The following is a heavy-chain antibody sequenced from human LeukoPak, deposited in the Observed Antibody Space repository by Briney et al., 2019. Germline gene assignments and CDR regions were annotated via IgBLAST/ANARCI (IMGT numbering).Heavy chain of an antibody. CDR3: ASHYDSSGYYYGTFDY. V-gene: IGHV3-23*01. Sequence: PGGSLRLSCAASGFTFSSYGMNWVRQAPGKGLEWVSGISGSTPYYADSVKGRFTISRDNAKNSLYLQMNSLRAEDTAVYYCASHYDSSGYYYGTFDYWGQGTLVTVSS. CDR1: GFTFSSYG. D-gene: IGHD3-22*01. J-gene: IGHJ4*02. CDR2: ISGSTP.